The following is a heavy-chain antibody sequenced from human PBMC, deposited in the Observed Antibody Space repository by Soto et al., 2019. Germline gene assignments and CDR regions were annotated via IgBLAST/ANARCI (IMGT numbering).Heavy chain of an antibody. V-gene: IGHV3-74*01. CDR1: GFSFNTYW. D-gene: IGHD3-22*01. J-gene: IGHJ4*02. Sequence: PGGSLRLSCAASGFSFNTYWMHWVRQAPGKGPVWVSRISGDGSQTRYADSVQGRFTISRDNAKNTLYLQMNSPRAEDTAVYYCPRAYLYDNAGPYFDYWRQGTLVTVS. CDR2: ISGDGSQT. CDR3: PRAYLYDNAGPYFDY.